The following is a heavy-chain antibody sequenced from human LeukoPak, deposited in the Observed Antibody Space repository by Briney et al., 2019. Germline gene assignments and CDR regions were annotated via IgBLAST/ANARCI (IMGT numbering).Heavy chain of an antibody. CDR1: GGTFGSYA. V-gene: IGHV1-69*13. CDR3: ARVDCSGGSCYSYYYYGMDV. J-gene: IGHJ6*02. Sequence: SVKVSCKASGGTFGSYAISWVRQAPGQGLEWMGGIIPIFGTANYAQKFQGRVTITADESMSTAYMELSSLRSEDTAVYYCARVDCSGGSCYSYYYYGMDVWGQGTTVTVSS. D-gene: IGHD2-15*01. CDR2: IIPIFGTA.